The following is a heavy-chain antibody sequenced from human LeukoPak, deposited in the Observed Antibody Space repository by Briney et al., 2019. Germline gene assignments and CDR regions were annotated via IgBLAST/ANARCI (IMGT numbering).Heavy chain of an antibody. J-gene: IGHJ5*02. D-gene: IGHD3-16*02. CDR3: ARDGDVMITFGGVIVRSNWFDP. V-gene: IGHV4-34*01. CDR1: GGSFSGYY. Sequence: SETLSLTCAVYGGSFSGYYWSWIRQPPGKGLEWIGEINHSGSTNYNPSLKSRVTISVDTSKNQFSLKLSSVTAADTAVYYCARDGDVMITFGGVIVRSNWFDPWGQGTLVTVSS. CDR2: INHSGST.